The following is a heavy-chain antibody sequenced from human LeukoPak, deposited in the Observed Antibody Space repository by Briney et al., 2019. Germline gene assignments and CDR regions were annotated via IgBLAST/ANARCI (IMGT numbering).Heavy chain of an antibody. CDR1: GYSFTSYW. V-gene: IGHV5-51*01. J-gene: IGHJ5*02. D-gene: IGHD1-26*01. CDR2: IYPGDSDT. Sequence: GESLKISCKGSGYSFTSYWIGWVRQMPGKGLEWMGIIYPGDSDTRYSPSFQGQVTISADKSISTACLQWSSLKASDTAMYYCARRYSGTGPYNWFDPWGQGTLVTVSS. CDR3: ARRYSGTGPYNWFDP.